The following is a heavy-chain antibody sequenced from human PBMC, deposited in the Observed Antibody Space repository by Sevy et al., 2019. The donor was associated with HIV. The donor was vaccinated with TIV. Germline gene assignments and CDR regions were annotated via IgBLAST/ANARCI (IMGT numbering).Heavy chain of an antibody. CDR1: GFTFSSYW. J-gene: IGHJ6*02. CDR2: INSDGSST. V-gene: IGHV3-74*01. Sequence: GGSLRLSCAASGFTFSSYWMHWVRQAPGKGLVWVSRINSDGSSTSYADSVKGRFIISRDNAKNTLYLQMNSLRAEDTAVYYCARSKYYYYGMDVWGQGTTVTVSS. CDR3: ARSKYYYYGMDV.